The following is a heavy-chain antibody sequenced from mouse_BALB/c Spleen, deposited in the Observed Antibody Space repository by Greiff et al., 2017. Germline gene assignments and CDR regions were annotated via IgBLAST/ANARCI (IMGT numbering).Heavy chain of an antibody. D-gene: IGHD1-1*01. V-gene: IGHV5-9-1*01. Sequence: DVMLVESGGGLVKPGGSLKLSCAASGFTFSSYAMSWVRQTPEKRLEWVATISSGGSYTYYPDSVKGRFTISRDNAKNTLYLQMSSLRSEDTAMYYCASGGSSRDYAMDYWGQGTSVTVSS. CDR1: GFTFSSYA. CDR2: ISSGGSYT. J-gene: IGHJ4*01. CDR3: ASGGSSRDYAMDY.